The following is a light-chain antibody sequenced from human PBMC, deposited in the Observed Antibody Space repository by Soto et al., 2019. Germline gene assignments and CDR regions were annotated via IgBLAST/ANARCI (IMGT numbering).Light chain of an antibody. V-gene: IGKV1-5*01. CDR1: QSISSW. CDR3: QQYSNYWT. J-gene: IGKJ1*01. CDR2: DAS. Sequence: DIQMTQSPSTLSASVGDRVTITCRASQSISSWLAWYQQKPGKAPKLLIYDASSLESGVPSRFSGSGSATEFTLTISSLQPDDFATYYCQQYSNYWTFGQGTKV.